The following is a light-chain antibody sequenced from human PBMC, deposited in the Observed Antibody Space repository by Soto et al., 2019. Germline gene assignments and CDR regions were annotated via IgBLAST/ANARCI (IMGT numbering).Light chain of an antibody. Sequence: EIVLTQSPATLSVSPGDRVTLSCRASESLFGFLAWYQQKPGQAPRLLIYGVSTRATGIPARFSGGGYATDFTLTISSLQSDDSAVYFCQSYNDWPFASGLGTRLAI. J-gene: IGKJ2*01. V-gene: IGKV3-15*01. CDR2: GVS. CDR3: QSYNDWPFA. CDR1: ESLFGF.